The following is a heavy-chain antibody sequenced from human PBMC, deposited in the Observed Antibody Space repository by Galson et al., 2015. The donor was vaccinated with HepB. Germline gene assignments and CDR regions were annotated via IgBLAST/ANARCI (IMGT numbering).Heavy chain of an antibody. J-gene: IGHJ6*02. Sequence: SVKVSCKASGYTFTSYYMHWVRQAPGQGLEWMGIINPSGGSTSYAQKFQGRVTMTRDTSTNTVYMELSSLRSEDTAVYYCARATGGYSYGQLRPYYYGMDVWGQGTTVTVSS. CDR2: INPSGGST. CDR3: ARATGGYSYGQLRPYYYGMDV. D-gene: IGHD5-18*01. CDR1: GYTFTSYY. V-gene: IGHV1-46*01.